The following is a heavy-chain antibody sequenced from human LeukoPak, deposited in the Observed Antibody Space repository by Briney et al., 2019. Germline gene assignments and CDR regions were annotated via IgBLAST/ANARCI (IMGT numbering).Heavy chain of an antibody. J-gene: IGHJ6*02. CDR3: ARDLVVPASDV. V-gene: IGHV3-66*01. D-gene: IGHD2-2*01. CDR2: IYSGGST. Sequence: GGSLRLSCAASGFTVSSNYMSWVRRAPGKGLEWVSVIYSGGSTYYADSVKGRFTISRDNSKNTLYLQMNSLRAEDTAVYYCARDLVVPASDVWGQGTTVTVSS. CDR1: GFTVSSNY.